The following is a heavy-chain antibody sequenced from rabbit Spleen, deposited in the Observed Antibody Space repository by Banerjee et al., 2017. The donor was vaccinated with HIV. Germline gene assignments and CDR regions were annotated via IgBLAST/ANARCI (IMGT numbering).Heavy chain of an antibody. V-gene: IGHV1S45*01. CDR2: IDTNDGDT. J-gene: IGHJ2*01. CDR1: GFSFSSTW. D-gene: IGHD1-1*01. CDR3: ARNYVNAFDP. Sequence: LEESGGGLVKPGGTLPLTCTVSGFSFSSTWICWVRQAPGKGLEWIACIDTNDGDTDYANWPKGRFTISKTSSTTVTLQMTSLTAAYTATYFCARNYVNAFDPWGQGTLVTVS.